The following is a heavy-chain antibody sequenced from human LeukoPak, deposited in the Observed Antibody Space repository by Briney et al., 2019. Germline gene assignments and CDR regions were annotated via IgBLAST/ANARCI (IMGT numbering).Heavy chain of an antibody. Sequence: SETLSLTCTVSGGSISSYHWSWIRQPAGKGLEWIGHVYTSGSTNYNPSLKSRVTMSVDTSKNQFSLKLNSVTAADTAVYYCARATYGNEFDYWGQGTLVTVSS. CDR2: VYTSGST. D-gene: IGHD3-10*01. CDR1: GGSISSYH. CDR3: ARATYGNEFDY. J-gene: IGHJ4*02. V-gene: IGHV4-4*07.